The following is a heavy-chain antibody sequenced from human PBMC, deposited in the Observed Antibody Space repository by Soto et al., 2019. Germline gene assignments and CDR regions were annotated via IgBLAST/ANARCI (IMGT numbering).Heavy chain of an antibody. V-gene: IGHV1-69*04. CDR3: ATSYGSGYRAFDF. Sequence: QVQLVQSGAEVKRPGSSVKVSCKASGDTFNFYSINWVRQAPGLGLEWMGRVNPILSMSNYAQRFQGRVTITADKSTSTACMELSGLRSEDTAIYYCATSYGSGYRAFDFWGQGALVTVSS. J-gene: IGHJ4*02. D-gene: IGHD3-10*01. CDR1: GDTFNFYS. CDR2: VNPILSMS.